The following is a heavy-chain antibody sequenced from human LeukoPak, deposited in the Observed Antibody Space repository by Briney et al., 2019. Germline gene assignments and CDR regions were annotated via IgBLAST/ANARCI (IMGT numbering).Heavy chain of an antibody. CDR1: GFTISSYG. J-gene: IGHJ4*02. Sequence: GGSLRLSCAASGFTISSYGMHWVRQAPGKGLEWVAVISYDGSNKYYADSVKGRFTISRDNSKNTLYLQMNSLRAEDTAVYYCAKDQARIVVVPAELDNWGQGTLVTVSS. V-gene: IGHV3-30*18. D-gene: IGHD2-21*02. CDR3: AKDQARIVVVPAELDN. CDR2: ISYDGSNK.